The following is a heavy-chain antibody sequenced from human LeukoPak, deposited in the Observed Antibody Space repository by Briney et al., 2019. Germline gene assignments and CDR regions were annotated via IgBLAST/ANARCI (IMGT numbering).Heavy chain of an antibody. CDR3: AKGPQGD. Sequence: GGSLRFSCAASGFTFSNYAMNWVRQAPGKGLEWVSAIDSGGGTYYADSVKGRFTISRDNSKNTLYLQLNSLRAEDTAVYYCAKGPQGDWGQGALVTVSS. D-gene: IGHD3-16*01. CDR2: IDSGGGT. J-gene: IGHJ4*02. V-gene: IGHV3-23*01. CDR1: GFTFSNYA.